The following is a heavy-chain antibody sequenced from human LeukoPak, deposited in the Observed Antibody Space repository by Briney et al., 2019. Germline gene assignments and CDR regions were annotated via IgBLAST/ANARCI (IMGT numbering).Heavy chain of an antibody. CDR2: ISAYNGNT. Sequence: ASVKVSCKASGYTFTSYGISWVRQAPGQGLEWMGWISAYNGNTNYAQKLQGRVTMTTDTSTSTAYMELRSLRSDDTPVYYCARRLESYSYGYPYVDYWGQGTLVTVSS. J-gene: IGHJ4*02. V-gene: IGHV1-18*01. CDR1: GYTFTSYG. D-gene: IGHD5-18*01. CDR3: ARRLESYSYGYPYVDY.